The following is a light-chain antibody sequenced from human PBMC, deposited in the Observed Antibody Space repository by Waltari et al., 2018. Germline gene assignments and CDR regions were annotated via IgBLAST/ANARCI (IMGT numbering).Light chain of an antibody. CDR3: LSYDSSLSAYI. Sequence: QSMLTQPPSVSGAPGQWVTISCTGSSSNIGGQYVSWYQQLPGTTPKNLIYQNNKRPPGVSDRFSGSKSGTSASLTITGLQTEDEADYYCLSYDSSLSAYIFGAGTRLIVL. J-gene: IGLJ1*01. V-gene: IGLV1-40*01. CDR1: SSNIGGQY. CDR2: QNN.